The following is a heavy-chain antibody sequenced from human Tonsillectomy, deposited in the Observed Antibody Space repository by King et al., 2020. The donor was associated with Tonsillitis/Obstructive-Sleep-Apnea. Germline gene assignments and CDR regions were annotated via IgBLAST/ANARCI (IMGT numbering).Heavy chain of an antibody. CDR2: IYYSGST. J-gene: IGHJ1*01. V-gene: IGHV4-59*01. CDR1: VGSISSDY. Sequence: QLQESGPGLVKPSETLSLTCTVSVGSISSDYWSWIRQPPGKGLEWIGYIYYSGSTNYNPSPKSRVTISVDTSKNQFSLKLSSVTAADTAVYYCARLDLPAAIGRGAGYFQHWGQGTLVTVSS. CDR3: ARLDLPAAIGRGAGYFQH. D-gene: IGHD2-2*01.